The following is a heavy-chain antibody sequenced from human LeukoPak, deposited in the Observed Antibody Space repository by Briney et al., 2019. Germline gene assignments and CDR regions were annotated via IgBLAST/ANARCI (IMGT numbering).Heavy chain of an antibody. Sequence: GGSLRLSCAASGFTFSSYWMSWVRQAPGKGLEWVANIKQDGSDKYYVDSVKGRFTISRDNAKNSLYLQMNSLRAEDTAVYYCAGNFGVGPFDYWGQGTLVTVSS. V-gene: IGHV3-7*01. CDR1: GFTFSSYW. CDR3: AGNFGVGPFDY. D-gene: IGHD3-3*01. J-gene: IGHJ4*02. CDR2: IKQDGSDK.